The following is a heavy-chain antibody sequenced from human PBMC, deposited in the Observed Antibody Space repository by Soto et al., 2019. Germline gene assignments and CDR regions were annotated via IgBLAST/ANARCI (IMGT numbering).Heavy chain of an antibody. CDR3: ARAVGSSKHIDAFDI. D-gene: IGHD1-26*01. CDR2: IWYDGSNK. J-gene: IGHJ3*02. V-gene: IGHV3-33*01. CDR1: GFTFSSYG. Sequence: GGSLRLSCAASGFTFSSYGMHWVRQAPGKGLEWVAVIWYDGSNKYYADSVKGRFTISRDNSKNTLYLQMNSLRAEDTAVYYCARAVGSSKHIDAFDIWGQGTMVTVSS.